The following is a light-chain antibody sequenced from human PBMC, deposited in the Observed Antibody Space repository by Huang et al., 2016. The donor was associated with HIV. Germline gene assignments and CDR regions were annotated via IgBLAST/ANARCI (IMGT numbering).Light chain of an antibody. CDR2: WAS. Sequence: DIVMTQSPDSLAVSLGERATINCKSNQSVIYNYNNKNYLAGSQQKPGQPPKLLIYWASTRESGVPDRFSGSGSGTDFTLTISSLRAEDVAIYYCHQYYNTPPTFGQGTKVEIK. J-gene: IGKJ1*01. V-gene: IGKV4-1*01. CDR1: QSVIYNYNNKNY. CDR3: HQYYNTPPT.